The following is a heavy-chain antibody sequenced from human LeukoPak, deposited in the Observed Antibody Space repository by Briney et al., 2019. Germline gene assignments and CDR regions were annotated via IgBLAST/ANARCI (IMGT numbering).Heavy chain of an antibody. Sequence: KPGESLKISCKGSGYSFTSYWIGWVRQMPGKGLEWMGIIYPGDSDTRYSPSFQGQVTISADKSISTAYLQWSSLKASDTAMYYCARTRYFDWLEWGHPYNWFDPWGQGTLVTVSS. D-gene: IGHD3-9*01. CDR3: ARTRYFDWLEWGHPYNWFDP. J-gene: IGHJ5*02. CDR2: IYPGDSDT. V-gene: IGHV5-51*01. CDR1: GYSFTSYW.